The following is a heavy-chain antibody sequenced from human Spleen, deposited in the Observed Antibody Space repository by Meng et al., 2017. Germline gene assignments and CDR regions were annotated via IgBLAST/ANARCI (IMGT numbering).Heavy chain of an antibody. CDR3: ARDSGVWDLFDP. D-gene: IGHD1-26*01. V-gene: IGHV3-21*01. CDR2: ISRSSSYI. Sequence: DVQLVESGGGLVKPGGSRRLSCAASGFTFSSYNMNWFRPAPGKGLEWVSSISRSSSYIYYADSVKGRFTISRDNAKNSLYLQMNSLRADDTAVYYCARDSGVWDLFDPWGQGILVTVSS. CDR1: GFTFSSYN. J-gene: IGHJ5*02.